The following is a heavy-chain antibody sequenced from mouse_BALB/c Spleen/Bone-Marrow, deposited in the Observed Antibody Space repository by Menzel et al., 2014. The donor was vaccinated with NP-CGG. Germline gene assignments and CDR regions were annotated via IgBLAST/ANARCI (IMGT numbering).Heavy chain of an antibody. CDR3: ARFSSGYQAWFAY. V-gene: IGHV1S56*01. Sequence: QVQLQQSGPELVKPGASVRISCKASGYTFTNYYIHWVKQRPGQGLEWIGWIYPGNVNTKYNEKFKDKATLTADKSSSTAYMQFSSLTSEDSGVYFCARFSSGYQAWFAYWGQGTLATVSA. D-gene: IGHD3-1*01. CDR1: GYTFTNYY. J-gene: IGHJ3*01. CDR2: IYPGNVNT.